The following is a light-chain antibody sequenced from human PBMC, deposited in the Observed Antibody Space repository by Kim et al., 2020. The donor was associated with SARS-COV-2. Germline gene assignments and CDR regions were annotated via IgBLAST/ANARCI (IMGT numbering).Light chain of an antibody. V-gene: IGKV3-20*01. CDR2: GAS. CDR1: QSVSTN. Sequence: SLSPGERGTLSGRASQSVSTNLAWYQQKPGQAPRLLIYGASSRATGIPDRFSGSGSGTDFTLTISRLEPEDFAVYYCQQHDKSPKTFGQGTKLEI. J-gene: IGKJ2*01. CDR3: QQHDKSPKT.